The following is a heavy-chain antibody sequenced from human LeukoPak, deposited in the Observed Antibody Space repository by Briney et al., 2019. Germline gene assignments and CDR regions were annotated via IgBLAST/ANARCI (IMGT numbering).Heavy chain of an antibody. Sequence: SETLSLTCAVYGGSLSGYYWSWIRQPPGKGLEWIGEINHNGSTNYNPSLKSRVTLSVDTSKNQFSLKLSSVTAADTAVYDWARGFWSGYSFDYWGQGTLVTVSS. CDR3: ARGFWSGYSFDY. J-gene: IGHJ4*02. D-gene: IGHD3-3*01. V-gene: IGHV4-34*01. CDR1: GGSLSGYY. CDR2: INHNGST.